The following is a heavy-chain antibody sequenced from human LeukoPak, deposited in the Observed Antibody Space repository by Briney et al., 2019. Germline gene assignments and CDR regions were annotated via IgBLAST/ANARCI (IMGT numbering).Heavy chain of an antibody. CDR2: ISSSSSTI. Sequence: PGGSLRLSCAASGFAFSSYSMNWVRQAPGKGLEWVSYISSSSSTIYYADSVKGRFTIPRDNAKNSLYLQMNSLRAEDTAVYYCARDQKTYSGSYNNWFDPWGQGTLVTVSS. CDR3: ARDQKTYSGSYNNWFDP. J-gene: IGHJ5*02. V-gene: IGHV3-48*04. CDR1: GFAFSSYS. D-gene: IGHD1-26*01.